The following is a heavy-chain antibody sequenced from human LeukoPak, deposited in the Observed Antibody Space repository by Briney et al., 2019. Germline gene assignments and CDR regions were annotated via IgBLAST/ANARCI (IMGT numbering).Heavy chain of an antibody. CDR1: GFSFNNYW. CDR2: IHSDGRVT. Sequence: PGGSLRLSCAGSGFSFNNYWMHWVRRAPGKGLVWVSRIHSDGRVTTYADSVKGRFTISKDSARNTLYLQMNTLRVEDTAVYYCARAQDTYNSLYFDYWGQGALVTVPS. V-gene: IGHV3-74*01. J-gene: IGHJ4*02. CDR3: ARAQDTYNSLYFDY. D-gene: IGHD5-24*01.